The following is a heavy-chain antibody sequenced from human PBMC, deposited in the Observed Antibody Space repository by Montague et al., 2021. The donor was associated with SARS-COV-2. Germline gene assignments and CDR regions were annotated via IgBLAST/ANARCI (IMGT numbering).Heavy chain of an antibody. J-gene: IGHJ5*02. Sequence: SETLSLTCTVSGGSISSSSYYWGWIRQPPGKGLVWIGSIYYSGSTYYNSSLKSRVTISVDTSKNQFSLKLNSATAADTAVYYCARLVWFGELSSENWFDPWGQGTLVTVSS. D-gene: IGHD3-10*01. CDR3: ARLVWFGELSSENWFDP. V-gene: IGHV4-39*01. CDR1: GGSISSSSYY. CDR2: IYYSGST.